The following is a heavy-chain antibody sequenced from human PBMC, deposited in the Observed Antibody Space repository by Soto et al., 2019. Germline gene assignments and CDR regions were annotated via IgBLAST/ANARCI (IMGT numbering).Heavy chain of an antibody. J-gene: IGHJ4*02. V-gene: IGHV3-23*01. D-gene: IGHD2-2*01. CDR3: AKGGEGSCSKTSCLYFSDY. CDR2: ISGSGDST. Sequence: EVQLLDSGGGSVQPGGSLRLSCAASGFTFSTYAMSWVRQAPGKGLEWVSTISGSGDSTYYANSVKGRFTISRDNSRNTLDLQMNSLRVEDTAVYYCAKGGEGSCSKTSCLYFSDYWGQGTLVTVSS. CDR1: GFTFSTYA.